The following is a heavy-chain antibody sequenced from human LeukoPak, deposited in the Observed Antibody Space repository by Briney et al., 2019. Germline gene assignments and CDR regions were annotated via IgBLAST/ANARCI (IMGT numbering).Heavy chain of an antibody. J-gene: IGHJ5*02. CDR3: ASHYYYDSSGYYNA. Sequence: PSETLSLTCAVHGGSFSGYYWSWIRQPPGKGLEWIGEINHSGSTNYNPSLKSRVTISVDTSKNQFSLKLSSVTAADTAVYYCASHYYYDSSGYYNAWGQGTLVTVSS. CDR1: GGSFSGYY. D-gene: IGHD3-22*01. CDR2: INHSGST. V-gene: IGHV4-34*01.